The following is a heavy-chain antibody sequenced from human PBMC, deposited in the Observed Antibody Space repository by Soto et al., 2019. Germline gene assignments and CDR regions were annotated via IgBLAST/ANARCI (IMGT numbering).Heavy chain of an antibody. CDR3: ARTIFGVATNYYYYGMDV. CDR2: ISSSSSYI. Sequence: GSLRLSCAASGFTFSSYSMNWVRQAPGKGLEWVSSISSSSSYIYYADSVKGRFTISRDNAKNSLYLQMNSLRAEDTAVYYCARTIFGVATNYYYYGMDVWGQGTTVTVSS. D-gene: IGHD3-3*01. CDR1: GFTFSSYS. V-gene: IGHV3-21*01. J-gene: IGHJ6*02.